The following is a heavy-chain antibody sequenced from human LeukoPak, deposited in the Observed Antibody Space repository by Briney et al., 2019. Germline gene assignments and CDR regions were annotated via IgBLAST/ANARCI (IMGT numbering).Heavy chain of an antibody. Sequence: ASVKVSCKASGYTFTGHYMHWVRQAPGQGLEWMGWINPNSGVTNYAQKFQGRVTMTRDTSITTAYMELGSLRSDDTAVYHCARGGPNYQDTSGYYHPCDYWGQGTLVTVSS. CDR3: ARGGPNYQDTSGYYHPCDY. V-gene: IGHV1-2*02. CDR1: GYTFTGHY. CDR2: INPNSGVT. J-gene: IGHJ4*02. D-gene: IGHD3-22*01.